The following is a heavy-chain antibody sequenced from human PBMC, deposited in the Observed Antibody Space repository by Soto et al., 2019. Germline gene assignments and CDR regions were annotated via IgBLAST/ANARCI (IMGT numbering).Heavy chain of an antibody. CDR2: ISYDGSNK. J-gene: IGHJ6*02. D-gene: IGHD6-13*01. CDR1: GFTFSSYG. V-gene: IGHV3-30*18. CDR3: AKDSWYSSSGYGGYYYYGMDV. Sequence: QVQLVESGGGVVQPGRSLRLSCAASGFTFSSYGMHWVRQAPGKGLEWVAVISYDGSNKYYADSVKGRFTISRDNSKNTLYLQMNSLRAEDTEVYYCAKDSWYSSSGYGGYYYYGMDVWGQGTTVTVAS.